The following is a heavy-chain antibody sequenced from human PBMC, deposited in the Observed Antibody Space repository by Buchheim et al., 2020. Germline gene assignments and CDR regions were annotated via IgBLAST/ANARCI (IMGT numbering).Heavy chain of an antibody. CDR1: GGSISSYY. V-gene: IGHV4-59*01. Sequence: QVQLQESGPGLVKPSETLSLTCTVSGGSISSYYWSWIRQPPGKGLEWIGYIYYSGSTNYNPSLKSRVTISVDTSKNQFSLKLSSVTAADTAVYYCARDQGGYKAGTLWYFDLWGRGTL. D-gene: IGHD5-24*01. CDR3: ARDQGGYKAGTLWYFDL. CDR2: IYYSGST. J-gene: IGHJ2*01.